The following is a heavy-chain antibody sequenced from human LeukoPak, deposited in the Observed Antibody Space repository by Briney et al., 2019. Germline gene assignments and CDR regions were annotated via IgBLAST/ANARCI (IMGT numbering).Heavy chain of an antibody. D-gene: IGHD2-15*01. CDR2: VFFSGSP. V-gene: IGHV4-59*08. CDR1: GGSISSYS. Sequence: PSETLSLTCTVSGGSISSYSWSWIRQPPGKGLEWIGCVFFSGSPNYSPSLRSRVTISVDASKNQLSLKMTSVTAADTAVYYCARHELDCSGGSCYTNRFDPWGQGTLVTVSS. J-gene: IGHJ5*02. CDR3: ARHELDCSGGSCYTNRFDP.